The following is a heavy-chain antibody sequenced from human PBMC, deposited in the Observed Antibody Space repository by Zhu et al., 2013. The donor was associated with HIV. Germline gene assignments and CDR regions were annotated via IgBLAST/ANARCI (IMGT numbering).Heavy chain of an antibody. J-gene: IGHJ4*02. V-gene: IGHV4-39*07. D-gene: IGHD6-13*01. CDR1: GGSISSSSYY. CDR3: ARGPSSSWYEVVRPRFDY. CDR2: IYYSGST. Sequence: QVQLQESGPGLVKPSETLSLTCTVSGGSISSSSYYWGWIRQPPGKGLEWIGSIYYSGSTYYNPSLKSRVTISVDTSKNQFSLKLSSVTAADTAVYYCARGPSSSWYEVVRPRFDYWGQGTLVTVSS.